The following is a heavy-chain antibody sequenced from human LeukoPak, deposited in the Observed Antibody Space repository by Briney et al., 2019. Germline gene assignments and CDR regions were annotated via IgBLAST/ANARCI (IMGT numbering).Heavy chain of an antibody. D-gene: IGHD5-18*01. V-gene: IGHV4-61*02. CDR1: GGSISSGTYY. J-gene: IGHJ6*03. CDR2: IYTSGST. Sequence: PSETLSLTCTVSGGSISSGTYYWSWIRQPAGKGLEWIGRIYTSGSTNYNPSLKSRVTISEDTSKNQFSLKLSSVTAADTAVYYCARTEESGYSYRYFGYYYYMDVWGKGTTVTVSS. CDR3: ARTEESGYSYRYFGYYYYMDV.